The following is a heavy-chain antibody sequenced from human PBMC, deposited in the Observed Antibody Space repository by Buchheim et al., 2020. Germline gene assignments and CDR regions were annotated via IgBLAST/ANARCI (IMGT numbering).Heavy chain of an antibody. J-gene: IGHJ4*01. D-gene: IGHD3-9*01. CDR1: GDSISSRGYY. CDR3: ATSYYETLTEYYSVNY. Sequence: VQLQESGPGLAKPSQTLSLTCTVSGDSISSRGYYWSWIRQHPGKGLEWIGYIYYAGSTYFNPSLKSRVTISIEPSKNQFSLKLTSVTAADTAVYYCATSYYETLTEYYSVNYWGHGTL. V-gene: IGHV4-31*03. CDR2: IYYAGST.